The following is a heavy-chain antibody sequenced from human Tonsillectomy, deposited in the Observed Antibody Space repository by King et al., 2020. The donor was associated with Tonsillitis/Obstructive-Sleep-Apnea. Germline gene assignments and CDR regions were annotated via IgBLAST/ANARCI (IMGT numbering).Heavy chain of an antibody. V-gene: IGHV1-18*01. CDR2: ISAYNGDT. J-gene: IGHJ4*02. CDR1: GYTFTSYG. CDR3: ARVNYDSSGYYEGFDY. D-gene: IGHD3-22*01. Sequence: LVPSFAEVTPPGASVKVSCTASGYTFTSYGLSWVRQAPGQGLEWMGWISAYNGDTNYAQNLQGRVTMTTDTSTSTAYMELGSLRSDDTALYYCARVNYDSSGYYEGFDYWGQGTLVTVSS.